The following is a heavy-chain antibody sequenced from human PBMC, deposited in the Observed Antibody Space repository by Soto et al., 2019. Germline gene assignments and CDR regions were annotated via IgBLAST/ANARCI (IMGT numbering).Heavy chain of an antibody. D-gene: IGHD1-26*01. CDR3: ARFGGGATRKFFYYYYGMDV. J-gene: IGHJ6*02. CDR2: IYYSGST. V-gene: IGHV4-39*01. CDR1: GGSISSSSYY. Sequence: SSETLSLTCTVSGGSISSSSYYWGWIRQPPGKGLEWIGSIYYSGSTYYNTSLKSRVTISVDTSKNQFSLKLSSVTAADTAVYYCARFGGGATRKFFYYYYGMDVWGQGTTVTVSS.